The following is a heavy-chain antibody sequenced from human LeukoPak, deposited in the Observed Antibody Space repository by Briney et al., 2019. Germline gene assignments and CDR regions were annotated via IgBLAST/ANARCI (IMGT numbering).Heavy chain of an antibody. CDR2: ISYDGSNK. CDR3: ARDGRLQGNYYFDY. Sequence: PGGSLRLSCAASGFTSSSYAMHWVRQAPGKGLEWVAVISYDGSNKYYADSVKGRFTISRDNSKNTLYLQMNSLRAEDTAVYYCARDGRLQGNYYFDYWGQGTLVTVSS. V-gene: IGHV3-30*04. D-gene: IGHD5-24*01. CDR1: GFTSSSYA. J-gene: IGHJ4*02.